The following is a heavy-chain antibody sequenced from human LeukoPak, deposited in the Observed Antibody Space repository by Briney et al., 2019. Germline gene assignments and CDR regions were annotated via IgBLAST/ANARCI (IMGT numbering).Heavy chain of an antibody. J-gene: IGHJ6*02. V-gene: IGHV1-18*01. CDR3: ARVSSEQWLVDYYGMDV. CDR1: GYTFTSYG. D-gene: IGHD6-19*01. Sequence: ASVKVSCKASGYTFTSYGISWVRQAPGQGLEWMGWISAYNGNTNYAQKLQGRVTMTTDTSTSTAYMELRSLRSDDTAVYYCARVSSEQWLVDYYGMDVWGQGTTVTVSS. CDR2: ISAYNGNT.